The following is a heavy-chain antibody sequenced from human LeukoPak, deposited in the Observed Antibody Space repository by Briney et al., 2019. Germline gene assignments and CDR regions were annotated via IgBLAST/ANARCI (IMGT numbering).Heavy chain of an antibody. D-gene: IGHD5-24*01. Sequence: QPGGSLRLSCAASGFTFSSYAMSWVRQAPGKGLEWVSAISGSGGSTYYADSVKGRFTISRDNAKNSLYLQMNSLRAEDTAVYYCARVVDGYNYFSYWGQGTLVTVSS. J-gene: IGHJ4*02. CDR3: ARVVDGYNYFSY. CDR1: GFTFSSYA. V-gene: IGHV3-23*01. CDR2: ISGSGGST.